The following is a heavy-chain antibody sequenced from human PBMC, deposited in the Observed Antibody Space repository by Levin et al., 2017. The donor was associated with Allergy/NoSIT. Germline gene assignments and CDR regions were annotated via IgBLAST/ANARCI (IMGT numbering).Heavy chain of an antibody. J-gene: IGHJ4*02. CDR2: MYNSGST. D-gene: IGHD2-2*01. V-gene: IGHV4-59*11. Sequence: PSETLSLTCSVSGDSISSHCWSWIRQPPGKGLQWIGNMYNSGSTNYNPSLEGRVTISVDTSKNQFSLKLSSVTAADTAVYYCARAEARQLPPGGYYYFHYWGQGTLVTASS. CDR3: ARAEARQLPPGGYYYFHY. CDR1: GDSISSHC.